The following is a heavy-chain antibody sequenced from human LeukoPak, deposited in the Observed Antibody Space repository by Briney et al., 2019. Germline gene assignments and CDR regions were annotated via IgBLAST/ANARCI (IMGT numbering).Heavy chain of an antibody. CDR2: TYYRSKWYN. V-gene: IGHV6-1*01. CDR1: GDSVSSNSAA. D-gene: IGHD2-2*01. CDR3: AREDIVVVPAAILYDY. J-gene: IGHJ4*02. Sequence: SQTLSLTCAISGDSVSSNSAAWNWIRQSPSRDLEWLGRTYYRSKWYNDYAVSVKSRITINPDTSKNQFSLQLNSVTPEDTAVYYCAREDIVVVPAAILYDYWGQGTLVTVSS.